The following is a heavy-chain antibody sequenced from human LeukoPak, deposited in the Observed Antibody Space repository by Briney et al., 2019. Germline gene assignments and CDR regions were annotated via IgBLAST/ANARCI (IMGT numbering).Heavy chain of an antibody. CDR3: ARHDYGGNSGDY. Sequence: GGSLTLSCAASGFTFSSYSMNWVRQAPGKGLEWVSYIGTSSSTIYYADSVKGRFTISRDNAKNSLYLQMSSLRDEDTAVYYCARHDYGGNSGDYWGQGTLVTVSS. CDR1: GFTFSSYS. J-gene: IGHJ4*02. V-gene: IGHV3-48*02. CDR2: IGTSSSTI. D-gene: IGHD4-23*01.